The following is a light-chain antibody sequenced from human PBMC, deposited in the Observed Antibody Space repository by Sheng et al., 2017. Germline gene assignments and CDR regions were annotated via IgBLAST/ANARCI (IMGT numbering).Light chain of an antibody. CDR1: QTIGTN. CDR3: QQYSSSPWT. J-gene: IGKJ1*01. Sequence: ETVMTQSPATLSVSPGEGATLSCGASQTIGTNLAWYQQRPGQTPRLLIYGASTRASGIPARFSGSGSGTEFTLTISSLQSEDFAVYYCQQYSSSPWTFGQGTKVEIK. V-gene: IGKV3-15*01. CDR2: GAS.